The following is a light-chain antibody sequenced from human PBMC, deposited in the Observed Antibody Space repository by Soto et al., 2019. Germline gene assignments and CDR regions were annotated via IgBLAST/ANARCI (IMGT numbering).Light chain of an antibody. Sequence: DIQIAQSPSSLSASVGDRVTITCRASQGISSYLAWYQQKPGKAPKLLIYAASTLHGGVPSRFSGSGSGTDFALTITSLQAEDFATYYCQQLRSYPSTFGGGTKVDIK. J-gene: IGKJ4*01. V-gene: IGKV1-9*01. CDR1: QGISSY. CDR2: AAS. CDR3: QQLRSYPST.